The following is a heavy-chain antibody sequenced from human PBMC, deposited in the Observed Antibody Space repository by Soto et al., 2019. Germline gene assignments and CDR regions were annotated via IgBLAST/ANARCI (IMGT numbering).Heavy chain of an antibody. J-gene: IGHJ5*02. CDR3: ARHERYYYGSGSSGMNWFDP. Sequence: SETLSLTCTVSGGSISSSSYYWGWIRQPPGKGLEWIGSIYYSGSTYYNPSLKSRVTISVDTSKNQFSLKLSSVTAADTAVYYCARHERYYYGSGSSGMNWFDPWGQGTLVTVSS. D-gene: IGHD3-10*01. CDR1: GGSISSSSYY. CDR2: IYYSGST. V-gene: IGHV4-39*01.